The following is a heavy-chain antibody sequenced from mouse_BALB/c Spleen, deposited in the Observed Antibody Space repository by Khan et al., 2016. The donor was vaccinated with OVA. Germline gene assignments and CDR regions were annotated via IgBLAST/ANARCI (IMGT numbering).Heavy chain of an antibody. CDR2: IYPGSNNT. CDR1: GYTFTDYN. CDR3: AREGGGWFPY. Sequence: QIQLVQSGAELARPGASVKLSCKASGYTFTDYNINWVKQRTGQGLEWIGEIYPGSNNTYYNEKFKGKATLTADKSSSTAYMQLSSLTSEDSAVYFCAREGGGWFPYWGQGTLVTVSA. J-gene: IGHJ3*01. V-gene: IGHV1-77*01.